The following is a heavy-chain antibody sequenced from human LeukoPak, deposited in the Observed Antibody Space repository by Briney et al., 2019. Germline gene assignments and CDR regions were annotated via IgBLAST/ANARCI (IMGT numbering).Heavy chain of an antibody. CDR3: AQVYRGIEAFDV. J-gene: IGHJ3*01. CDR2: ITGGGDYT. D-gene: IGHD1-26*01. V-gene: IGHV3-23*01. CDR1: GFTFSTSA. Sequence: PGGSLRLSCAASGFTFSTSAMSWVRQAPGKGLEWVSAITGGGDYTYYADSVKGRFTISRDNPKNAVYLQMISLRAEDTAVYYCAQVYRGIEAFDVWSQGTMVTVSS.